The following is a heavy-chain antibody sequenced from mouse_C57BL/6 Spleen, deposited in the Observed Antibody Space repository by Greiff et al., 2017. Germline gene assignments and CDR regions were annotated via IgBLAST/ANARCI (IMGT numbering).Heavy chain of an antibody. D-gene: IGHD2-4*01. CDR2: IYPGDGDT. V-gene: IGHV1-80*01. Sequence: QVQLQQSGAELVKPGASVKISCKASGYAFSSYWMNWVKQRPGKGLEGIGQIYPGDGDTNYNGKFKGKATLTADKSSSTAYMQLSSLTSEDSAVYFCARADYDDYFDYWGQGTTLTVSS. CDR3: ARADYDDYFDY. J-gene: IGHJ2*01. CDR1: GYAFSSYW.